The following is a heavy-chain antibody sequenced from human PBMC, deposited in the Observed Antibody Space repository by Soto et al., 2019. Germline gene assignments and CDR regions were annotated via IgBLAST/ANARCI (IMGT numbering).Heavy chain of an antibody. CDR3: AKDMLGREYDSSGYYLDY. J-gene: IGHJ4*02. Sequence: QVQLVESGGGVVQPGRSLRLSCAASGFTFSSYGMHWVRQAPGKGLEWVAVISYDGSNKYYADSVKGRFTISRDNSKNTLYLQMNSRRAEDTAVYYCAKDMLGREYDSSGYYLDYWGQGTLVTVSS. D-gene: IGHD3-22*01. CDR2: ISYDGSNK. CDR1: GFTFSSYG. V-gene: IGHV3-30*18.